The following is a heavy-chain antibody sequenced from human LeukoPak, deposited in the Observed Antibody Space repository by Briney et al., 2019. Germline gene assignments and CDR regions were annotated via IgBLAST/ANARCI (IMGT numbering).Heavy chain of an antibody. CDR3: AKDLINSDTAMADYFDY. D-gene: IGHD5-18*01. V-gene: IGHV3-23*01. CDR2: ISGSGGST. Sequence: GGSLRLSCAASGFTFSSYAMIWVRQAPGDGLEWVSAISGSGGSTYYADSVKGRFTISRDNSKNTLYLQMNSLRAKDTAVYYCAKDLINSDTAMADYFDYWGQGTLVTVSS. J-gene: IGHJ4*02. CDR1: GFTFSSYA.